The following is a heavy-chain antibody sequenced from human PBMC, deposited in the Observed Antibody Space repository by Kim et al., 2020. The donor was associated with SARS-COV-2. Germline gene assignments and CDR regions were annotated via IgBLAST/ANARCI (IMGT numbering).Heavy chain of an antibody. D-gene: IGHD6-19*01. Sequence: YNPSLKSRDTITVDTTKNQFSLKLSSVTAADTAVYYCARGFGWYGSFDYWGQGTLVTVSS. J-gene: IGHJ4*02. V-gene: IGHV4-59*09. CDR3: ARGFGWYGSFDY.